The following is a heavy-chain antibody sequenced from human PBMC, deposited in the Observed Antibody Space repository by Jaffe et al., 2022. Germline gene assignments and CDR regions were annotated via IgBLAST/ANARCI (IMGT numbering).Heavy chain of an antibody. D-gene: IGHD3-10*01. V-gene: IGHV3-30*02. Sequence: QVQLVESGGGVVQPGGSLRLSCAASGFTFSSYGMHWVRQAPGKGLEWVAFIRYDGSNKYYADSVKGRFTISRDNSKNTLYLQMNSLRAEDTAVYYCAKEIYMVRGVRGYSYFDYWGQGTLVTVSS. CDR1: GFTFSSYG. CDR3: AKEIYMVRGVRGYSYFDY. J-gene: IGHJ4*02. CDR2: IRYDGSNK.